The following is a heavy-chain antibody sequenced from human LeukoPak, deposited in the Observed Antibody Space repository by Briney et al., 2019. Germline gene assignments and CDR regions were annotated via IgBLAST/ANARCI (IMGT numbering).Heavy chain of an antibody. J-gene: IGHJ4*02. CDR2: ISNDGSNK. CDR3: AKETGRWELE. Sequence: PGRSLRLSCAASGFTFSSSGIHWVRQAPGKGLEWVGVISNDGSNKWYADSVKGRFTISRDNSKNTLYLQMNSLRAEDTAVYYCAKETGRWELEWGQGTLVTVSS. D-gene: IGHD1-26*01. CDR1: GFTFSSSG. V-gene: IGHV3-30*18.